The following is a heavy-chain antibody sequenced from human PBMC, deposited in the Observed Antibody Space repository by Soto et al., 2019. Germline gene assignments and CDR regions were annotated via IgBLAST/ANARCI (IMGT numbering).Heavy chain of an antibody. CDR1: GYTFISYS. D-gene: IGHD6-19*01. CDR3: ARERWASGSRWFDP. J-gene: IGHJ5*02. CDR2: INVGNGNT. Sequence: ASVKVSCKASGYTFISYSMHWVRQAPGQRLEWMGWINVGNGNTKYSQKFQGRVTITGDTSASTGYMELSGLRSEDTAVYYCARERWASGSRWFDPWGQGTLVTVPQ. V-gene: IGHV1-3*01.